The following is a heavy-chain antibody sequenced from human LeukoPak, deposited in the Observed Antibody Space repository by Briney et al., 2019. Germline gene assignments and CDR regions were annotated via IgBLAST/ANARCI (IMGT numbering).Heavy chain of an antibody. Sequence: SETLSLTCTVSGGSISSSRYYWGWIRQPPGKGLELIGSIYYSGSTYYNPSLKSRVIISVDTSKNQFSLKLSSVTAADTAVYYCARSPVLRYFDWLLLSYFDYWGQGSLVTVSS. J-gene: IGHJ4*02. CDR1: GGSISSSRYY. CDR3: ARSPVLRYFDWLLLSYFDY. D-gene: IGHD3-9*01. V-gene: IGHV4-39*01. CDR2: IYYSGST.